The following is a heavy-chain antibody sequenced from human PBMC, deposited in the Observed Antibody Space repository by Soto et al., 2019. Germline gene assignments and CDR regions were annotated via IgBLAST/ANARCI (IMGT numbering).Heavy chain of an antibody. CDR1: GFTFSSYG. Sequence: QVQLVESGGGVVQPGRSLRLSCAASGFTFSSYGMHWVRQAPGKGLEWVAVIWYDGSNKYYADSVKGRFTISRDNSKNTLYLQMNSLRAEDTAVYYCARVGYDFWSGYSGGLYYWGQGTLVTVSS. J-gene: IGHJ4*02. CDR2: IWYDGSNK. CDR3: ARVGYDFWSGYSGGLYY. D-gene: IGHD3-3*01. V-gene: IGHV3-33*01.